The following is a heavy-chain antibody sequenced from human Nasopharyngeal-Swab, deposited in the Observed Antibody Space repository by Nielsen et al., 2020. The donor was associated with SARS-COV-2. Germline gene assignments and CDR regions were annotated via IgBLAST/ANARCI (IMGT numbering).Heavy chain of an antibody. D-gene: IGHD1-26*01. CDR1: GFTFSSYW. Sequence: LKISCAASGFTFSSYWMHWVRQAPGKGLVWVSRINSDGSSTSYADSVKGRFTISRDNAKNTLYLQMNSLRAEDTAVYYCARDIGSYHDAFDIWGQGTMVTVSS. J-gene: IGHJ3*02. CDR2: INSDGSST. V-gene: IGHV3-74*01. CDR3: ARDIGSYHDAFDI.